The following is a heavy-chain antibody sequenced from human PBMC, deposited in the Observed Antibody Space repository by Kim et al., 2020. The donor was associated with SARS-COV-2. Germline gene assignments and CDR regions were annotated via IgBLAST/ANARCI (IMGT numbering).Heavy chain of an antibody. CDR2: ISWDGGST. CDR3: AKDFSDWGGYFDY. V-gene: IGHV3-43*01. Sequence: GSLRLSCAASGFTFDDYTMHWVRQAPGKGLEWVSLISWDGGSTYYADSVKGRFTISRDNSKNSLYLQMNSLRTEDTALYYCAKDFSDWGGYFDYWGQGTLVTVSS. CDR1: GFTFDDYT. J-gene: IGHJ4*02. D-gene: IGHD3-16*01.